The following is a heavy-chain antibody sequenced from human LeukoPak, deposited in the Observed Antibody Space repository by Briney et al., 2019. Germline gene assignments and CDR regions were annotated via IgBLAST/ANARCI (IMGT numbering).Heavy chain of an antibody. CDR3: ARHVDIVATMWDY. J-gene: IGHJ4*02. D-gene: IGHD5-12*01. CDR2: IDPSDSYT. V-gene: IGHV5-10-1*01. Sequence: PGESLRISCKGSGYSFTSYWISWVRQMPGKGLEWMGRIDPSDSYTNYSPSFQGHVTISADKSISTAYLQWSSLKASDTVMYYCARHVDIVATMWDYWGQGTLVTVSS. CDR1: GYSFTSYW.